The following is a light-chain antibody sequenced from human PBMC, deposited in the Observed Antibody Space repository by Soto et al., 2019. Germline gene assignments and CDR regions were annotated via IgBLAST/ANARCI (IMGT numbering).Light chain of an antibody. J-gene: IGLJ2*01. CDR2: FDD. CDR1: SSNIGNNS. CDR3: AAWDDSLNGVV. Sequence: QSVLTQPPSVSDAPRQRVTISCSGSSSNIGNNSVNWYQQFPGKAPKLLIYFDDLLPSGVSDRFSGSKSGTSASLAISGLQSEDEADYHCAAWDDSLNGVVFGGGTKLTVL. V-gene: IGLV1-36*01.